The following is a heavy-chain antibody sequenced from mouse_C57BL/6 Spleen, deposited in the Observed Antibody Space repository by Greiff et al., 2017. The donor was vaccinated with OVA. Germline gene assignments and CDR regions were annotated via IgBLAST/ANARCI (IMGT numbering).Heavy chain of an antibody. J-gene: IGHJ2*01. CDR2: IWSGGST. CDR1: GFSLTSYG. CDR3: ARNSIEGYFDY. V-gene: IGHV2-2*01. Sequence: VHLVESGPGLVQPSQSLSITCTVSGFSLTSYGVHWVRQSPGKGLEWLGVIWSGGSTDYTAAFISRLSISKDNSKSQVFFKMNSLQADDTAIYYCARNSIEGYFDYWGQGTTLTVSS.